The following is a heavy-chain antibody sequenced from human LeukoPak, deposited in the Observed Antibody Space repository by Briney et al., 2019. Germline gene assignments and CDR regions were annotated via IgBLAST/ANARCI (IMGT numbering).Heavy chain of an antibody. Sequence: PSETLSLTCTVSGGSISSSSYYWGWIRQPPGKGLEWIGSIYYSGSTYYNPSLKSRVTISVDTSKNQFSLKLSSVTAADTAVYYCARDKTVPNWYFDLWGRGTLVTVSS. V-gene: IGHV4-39*07. J-gene: IGHJ2*01. CDR3: ARDKTVPNWYFDL. D-gene: IGHD4-17*01. CDR2: IYYSGST. CDR1: GGSISSSSYY.